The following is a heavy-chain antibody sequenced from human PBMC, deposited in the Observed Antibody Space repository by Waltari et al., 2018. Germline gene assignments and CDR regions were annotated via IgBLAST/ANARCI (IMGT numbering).Heavy chain of an antibody. CDR1: YWSITSRSYY. Sequence: QQESGPSLVKPSAPLSLTCTVSYWSITSRSYYWGWIRLAPGKGLEWIGHIYYSGSSYHNPSLKSRITMSVDSSKNQFSLTLSSVTAADTAVYYCARVLIRTSGLNFDSWGQGSLVTVSS. CDR3: ARVLIRTSGLNFDS. D-gene: IGHD3-16*01. J-gene: IGHJ4*02. V-gene: IGHV4-39*07. CDR2: IYYSGSS.